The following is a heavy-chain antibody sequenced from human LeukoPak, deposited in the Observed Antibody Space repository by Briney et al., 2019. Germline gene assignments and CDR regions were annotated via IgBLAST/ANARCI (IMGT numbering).Heavy chain of an antibody. CDR1: GFTFSSYA. J-gene: IGHJ4*02. V-gene: IGHV3-23*01. Sequence: GGSLRLSSAASGFTFSSYAMSWVRQAPGKGLEWVSAISGSGGSTYYADSVKGRFTISRDNSKNTLYLQMNSLRAEDTAVYYCAKCPYYDSSGNDYWGQGTLVTVSS. CDR3: AKCPYYDSSGNDY. CDR2: ISGSGGST. D-gene: IGHD3-22*01.